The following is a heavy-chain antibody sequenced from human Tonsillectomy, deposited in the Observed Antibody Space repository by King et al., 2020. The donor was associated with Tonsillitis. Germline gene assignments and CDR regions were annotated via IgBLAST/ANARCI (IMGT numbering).Heavy chain of an antibody. CDR3: ARFPNYYYDSSCI. Sequence: VQLVESGGGVVQPGGSLRLSCAASGFTFSSYGMHWVRQAPGKGLEWVAFIRYDGSNKYYADSVKGRFTISRDNSKNTLYLQMNSLRAEDTAVYYCARFPNYYYDSSCIWGQGTMVTVSS. D-gene: IGHD3-22*01. CDR2: IRYDGSNK. V-gene: IGHV3-30*02. CDR1: GFTFSSYG. J-gene: IGHJ3*02.